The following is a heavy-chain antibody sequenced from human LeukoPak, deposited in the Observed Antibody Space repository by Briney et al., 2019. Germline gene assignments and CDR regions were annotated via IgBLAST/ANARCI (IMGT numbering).Heavy chain of an antibody. CDR1: GGSISSGSYY. Sequence: PSQTLSLTCTVSGGSISSGSYYWSWIRQPAGKGLEWIGRIYTSGSTNYNPSLKSRVTISVDTSKNQFSLKLSSVTAADTAVYYCARAVKLLWFGEPKLSPFDYWGQGTLVTVSS. CDR3: ARAVKLLWFGEPKLSPFDY. J-gene: IGHJ4*02. D-gene: IGHD3-10*01. V-gene: IGHV4-61*02. CDR2: IYTSGST.